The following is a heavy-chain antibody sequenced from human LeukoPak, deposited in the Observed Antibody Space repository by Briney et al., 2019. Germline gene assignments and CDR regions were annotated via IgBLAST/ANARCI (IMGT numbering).Heavy chain of an antibody. D-gene: IGHD6-19*01. CDR3: AKAGIAVPATPEY. J-gene: IGHJ4*02. V-gene: IGHV3-23*01. CDR2: TSSSGGTT. Sequence: GSLRLSCAASGFTFSSYAMNWVRQAPGKGLEWVSVTSSSGGTTYYSDSVKGRFIISRDNSKNTLYLQMNSLRAEDTAVYYCAKAGIAVPATPEYCGQGTQVTVSS. CDR1: GFTFSSYA.